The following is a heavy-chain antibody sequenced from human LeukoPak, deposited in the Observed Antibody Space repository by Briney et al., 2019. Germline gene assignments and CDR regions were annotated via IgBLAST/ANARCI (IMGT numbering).Heavy chain of an antibody. CDR3: AKAYVWGSYRPLDAFDI. Sequence: GGSLRLSCAASGFTFSSYAMSWVRQAPGKGLEWVSAISGSGGSTYYADSVKGRFTISRDNSENTLYLQMNSLRAEDTAVYYCAKAYVWGSYRPLDAFDIWGQGTMVTVSS. D-gene: IGHD3-16*02. CDR1: GFTFSSYA. V-gene: IGHV3-23*01. J-gene: IGHJ3*02. CDR2: ISGSGGST.